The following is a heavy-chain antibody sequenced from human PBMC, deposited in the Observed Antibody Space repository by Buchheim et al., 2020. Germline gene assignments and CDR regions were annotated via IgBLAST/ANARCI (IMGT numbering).Heavy chain of an antibody. J-gene: IGHJ4*02. Sequence: QVQLVESGGGVVQPGRSLRLSCAASGFTFSSYAMHWVRQAPGKGLEWVAVISYDGSNKYYADSVKGRFTISRDNSKNTLYLQMNSLRAEDTAVYYCAKKEGWESPYFDYWGQGTL. CDR2: ISYDGSNK. D-gene: IGHD1-26*01. CDR1: GFTFSSYA. V-gene: IGHV3-30-3*02. CDR3: AKKEGWESPYFDY.